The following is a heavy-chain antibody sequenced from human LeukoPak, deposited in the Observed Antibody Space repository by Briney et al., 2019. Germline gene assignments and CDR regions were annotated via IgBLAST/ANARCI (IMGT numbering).Heavy chain of an antibody. Sequence: GGSLRLSCAASGFTFDDYAMHWVRQAPGKVLEWVSLISWDGGSTYYADSVKGRFTISRDNSKNSLYLQMNSLRAEDTALYYCAKSSSEGYYMDVWGKGTTVTVSS. J-gene: IGHJ6*03. CDR1: GFTFDDYA. CDR3: AKSSSEGYYMDV. CDR2: ISWDGGST. D-gene: IGHD6-25*01. V-gene: IGHV3-43D*03.